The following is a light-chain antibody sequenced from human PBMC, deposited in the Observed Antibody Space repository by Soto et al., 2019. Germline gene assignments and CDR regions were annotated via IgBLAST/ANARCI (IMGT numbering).Light chain of an antibody. CDR2: GAS. J-gene: IGKJ1*01. V-gene: IGKV3-20*01. CDR1: QSFSNNY. Sequence: EIVLTQSPGTLSLSPGERATLSCRASQSFSNNYLAWYQQKPGQAPRLLIYGASSRATGIPDRFSGSGSGTDFTLTISRLEPEDFAVYYCQHYGTSTTFGQWTKVEIK. CDR3: QHYGTSTT.